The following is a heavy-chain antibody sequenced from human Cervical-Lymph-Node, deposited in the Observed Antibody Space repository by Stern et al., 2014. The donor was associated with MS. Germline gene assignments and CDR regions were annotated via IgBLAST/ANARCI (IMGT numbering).Heavy chain of an antibody. V-gene: IGHV3-73*01. D-gene: IGHD2-2*01. CDR2: IRSKAKSHAT. CDR3: TRTARGCSTTSCLDP. CDR1: GFTFSGAV. Sequence: MQLEESGGGLVQPGGSLKLSCAASGFTFSGAVLHWVRQASGQGLEWIGRIRSKAKSHATTYAASVEGRFTISRDDSKNTAYLQMNSLKTDDTSVYYCTRTARGCSTTSCLDPWGQGTLVIVS. J-gene: IGHJ5*02.